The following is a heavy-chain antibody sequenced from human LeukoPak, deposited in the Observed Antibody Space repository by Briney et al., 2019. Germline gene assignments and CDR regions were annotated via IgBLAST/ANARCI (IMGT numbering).Heavy chain of an antibody. J-gene: IGHJ4*02. Sequence: GGSLGLSCAASGLSFSNYAMYWVRQAPGKGLEWVSAIGGTGGNIFYTDSVKGRFTISRDNSKNTLYLHMNSLRAEDTAIYYCVRDNYSYRLDVWGQGTLVTVSS. CDR2: IGGTGGNI. V-gene: IGHV3-23*01. CDR1: GLSFSNYA. D-gene: IGHD2-21*01. CDR3: VRDNYSYRLDV.